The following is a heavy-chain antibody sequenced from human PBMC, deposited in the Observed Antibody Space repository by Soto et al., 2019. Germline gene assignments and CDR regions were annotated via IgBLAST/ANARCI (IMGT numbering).Heavy chain of an antibody. CDR1: GDSVISIYH. Sequence: SETLSLTCAVSGDSVISIYHWAWIRQPPGRGLEWVASIFHTGTTYYRPSLKSRVTISVDTSKNSLYLQMNSLRAEDTALYYCARDRAAVAGYYFDYWGQGTLVTVSS. V-gene: IGHV4-38-2*02. CDR2: IFHTGTT. J-gene: IGHJ4*02. D-gene: IGHD6-19*01. CDR3: ARDRAAVAGYYFDY.